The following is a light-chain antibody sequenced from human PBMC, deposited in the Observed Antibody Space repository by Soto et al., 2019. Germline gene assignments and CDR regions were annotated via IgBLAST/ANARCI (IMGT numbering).Light chain of an antibody. CDR2: GAS. CDR1: QSVSSN. Sequence: EIVMTQSPATLSVSPGERATLSCRASQSVSSNLAWYQQRPGQAPRLLIYGASTRATGIPARFSGSGSGTEFTLTISSLQSEDFALYYCQQYNDWPSITFGQGTRRRL. CDR3: QQYNDWPSIT. J-gene: IGKJ5*01. V-gene: IGKV3-15*01.